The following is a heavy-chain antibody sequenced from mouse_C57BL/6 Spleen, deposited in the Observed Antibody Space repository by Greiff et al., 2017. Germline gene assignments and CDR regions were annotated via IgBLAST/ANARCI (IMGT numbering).Heavy chain of an antibody. V-gene: IGHV14-4*01. J-gene: IGHJ2*01. CDR2: IDPDNGDT. D-gene: IGHD2-3*01. Sequence: VQLQQSGAELVRPGASVKLSCTASGFNIKDDYMHWVKQRPEQGLEWIGWIDPDNGDTEYASKFQGKATITADTSSNTAYLQLSSLTSEDTAVYYCTPDGYYDYWGQGTTLTVSS. CDR1: GFNIKDDY. CDR3: TPDGYYDY.